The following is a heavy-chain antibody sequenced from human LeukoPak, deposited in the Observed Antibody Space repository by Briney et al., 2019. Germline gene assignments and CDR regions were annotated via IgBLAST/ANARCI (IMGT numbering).Heavy chain of an antibody. V-gene: IGHV1-8*03. D-gene: IGHD5-24*01. Sequence: ASVKVSCKASGYTFTSYDINWVRQATGQGLEWMGWMNPNSGNTGYAQKFQGRVTITRNTSISTAYMELSSLRSEDTAVYYCARGAEMAKITPYSYYYYMDVWGKGTTVTVSS. CDR3: ARGAEMAKITPYSYYYYMDV. CDR2: MNPNSGNT. J-gene: IGHJ6*03. CDR1: GYTFTSYD.